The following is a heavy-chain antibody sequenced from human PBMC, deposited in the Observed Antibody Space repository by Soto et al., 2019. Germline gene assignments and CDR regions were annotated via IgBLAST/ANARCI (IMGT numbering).Heavy chain of an antibody. J-gene: IGHJ5*02. CDR1: GYSISSGYY. Sequence: SETLSLTCAVTGYSISSGYYWGWIRQPPGKGLEWIGSIYHSGSTYYNPSLKSRVTISVDTSKNQFSLKLSSVTAADTAVYYCARSHQQYGRYCLDPWGQGTQVTVSS. CDR2: IYHSGST. CDR3: ARSHQQYGRYCLDP. D-gene: IGHD2-21*01. V-gene: IGHV4-38-2*01.